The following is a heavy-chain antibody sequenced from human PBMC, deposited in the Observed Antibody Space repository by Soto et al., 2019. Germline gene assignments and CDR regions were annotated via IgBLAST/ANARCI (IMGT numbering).Heavy chain of an antibody. CDR1: GFTFSTYG. D-gene: IGHD6-25*01. CDR3: AREQRDSAGPNSHAFGMEV. V-gene: IGHV3-33*01. CDR2: IWFDGTNK. Sequence: QVQLVESGGGVVQPGRSLRLSCAASGFTFSTYGMHWVRQAPGKGLEWVAIIWFDGTNKYYADSVRGRFTISRDNSKNXLXXQINGRRAGDTAGYYCAREQRDSAGPNSHAFGMEVWGPGATVTGS. J-gene: IGHJ6*02.